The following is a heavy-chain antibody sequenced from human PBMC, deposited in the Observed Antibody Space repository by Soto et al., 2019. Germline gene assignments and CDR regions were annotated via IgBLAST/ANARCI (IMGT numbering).Heavy chain of an antibody. CDR3: ARGAARDPPMIDY. J-gene: IGHJ4*02. CDR2: IIPIFGTA. Sequence: QVQLVQSGDEVKKPGSSVTVSCRASGGTFSSYAISWVRQAPGQGLEWMGGIIPIFGTANYAQKFQGRVTITADESTSTAYVELSSRRSEDTAVYYCARGAARDPPMIDYWGQGTLVTVSS. D-gene: IGHD2-21*02. V-gene: IGHV1-69*01. CDR1: GGTFSSYA.